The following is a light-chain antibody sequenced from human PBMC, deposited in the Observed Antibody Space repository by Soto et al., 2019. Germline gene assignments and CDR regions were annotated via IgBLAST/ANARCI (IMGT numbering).Light chain of an antibody. CDR3: SSYTNTNTPAYV. J-gene: IGLJ1*01. Sequence: QSALTQPASVSGSPGQSITISCTGTSSDVGGYNYVSWYQQHPGKAPQLMIYDVTNRPSGVSNRFSGSKSGNTASLTISGLQAEDEADYYCSSYTNTNTPAYVFGTGTKVTVL. CDR2: DVT. V-gene: IGLV2-14*01. CDR1: SSDVGGYNY.